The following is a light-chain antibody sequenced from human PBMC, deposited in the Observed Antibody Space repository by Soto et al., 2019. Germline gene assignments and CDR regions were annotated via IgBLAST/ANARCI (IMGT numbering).Light chain of an antibody. J-gene: IGLJ1*01. CDR3: CSYAGSYTSYV. Sequence: QSALTQPRSVSGSPGQSVTISCTGTSSDIGDYNYVSWYQQHPGKAPKLVIYDVTKRPSGVPDRFSGSKSGNTASLTISGLQAEDEADSYCCSYAGSYTSYVFGTGTRSPS. CDR1: SSDIGDYNY. V-gene: IGLV2-11*01. CDR2: DVT.